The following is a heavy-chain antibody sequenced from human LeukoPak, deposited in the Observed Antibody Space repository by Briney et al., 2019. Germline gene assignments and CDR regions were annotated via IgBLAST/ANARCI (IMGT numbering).Heavy chain of an antibody. CDR2: VWYDGNRK. CDR3: VSMVRGIGY. J-gene: IGHJ4*02. V-gene: IGHV3-30*02. Sequence: GGSLRLSCAASGFTFSNYWMHWVRQAPGKGLEWVTLVWYDGNRKYYADSVKGRFTISRDNSKNSVYLQLNSLRPEDTAMYYCVSMVRGIGYWGQGTLVTVSS. D-gene: IGHD3-10*01. CDR1: GFTFSNYW.